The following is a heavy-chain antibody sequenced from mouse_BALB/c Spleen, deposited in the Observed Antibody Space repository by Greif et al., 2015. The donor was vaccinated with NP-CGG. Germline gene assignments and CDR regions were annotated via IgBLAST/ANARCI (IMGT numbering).Heavy chain of an antibody. V-gene: IGHV2-6-2*01. D-gene: IGHD1-1*01. Sequence: QVQLKESGPDLVAPSQSLSIACTVSGFSLTSYGVHWVRRPPGEGLEWLVVIWSDGSTTYNSALKSRLSISKDNSKSQVFLKMNSLQTDDTAMYYCARHHYGSSYYYAMDYWGQGTSVTVSS. CDR3: ARHHYGSSYYYAMDY. J-gene: IGHJ4*01. CDR1: GFSLTSYG. CDR2: IWSDGST.